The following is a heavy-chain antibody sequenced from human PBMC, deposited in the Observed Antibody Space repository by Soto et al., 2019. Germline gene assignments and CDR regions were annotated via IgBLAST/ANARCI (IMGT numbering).Heavy chain of an antibody. CDR1: GGSVSSRSYS. CDR3: ARRLDYSSAYDY. D-gene: IGHD6-19*01. V-gene: IGHV4-39*01. Sequence: QLQLQESGPGRVKPSETLSLTCTVSGGSVSSRSYSWGWIRQPPGKGLEWIGTVYYSGSTHYNPSLKSRVTISVDTSKHQFSLKLSSVTAADTAVYFCARRLDYSSAYDYWGQGTLVTVSS. J-gene: IGHJ4*02. CDR2: VYYSGST.